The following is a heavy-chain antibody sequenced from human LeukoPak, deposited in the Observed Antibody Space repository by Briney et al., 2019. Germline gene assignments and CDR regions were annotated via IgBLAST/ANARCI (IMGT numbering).Heavy chain of an antibody. CDR2: IYGGGST. V-gene: IGHV3-53*01. D-gene: IGHD3-22*01. Sequence: PGGSLRLSCAASGFTVSSNYMNWVRRAPGRGLEWVSLIYGGGSTNYAASEKGRFTISRDSTKNTLYLQMNSLRAEDTAVYYCAKGPRPGSSGYPNLDSWGQGTLVTVSS. CDR3: AKGPRPGSSGYPNLDS. CDR1: GFTVSSNY. J-gene: IGHJ4*02.